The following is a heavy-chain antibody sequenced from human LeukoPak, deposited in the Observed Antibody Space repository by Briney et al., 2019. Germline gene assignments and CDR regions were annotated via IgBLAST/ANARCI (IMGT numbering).Heavy chain of an antibody. V-gene: IGHV6-1*01. D-gene: IGHD2-8*01. J-gene: IGHJ4*02. CDR2: TYYRSNWYN. CDR3: ARFGVSDYYFDY. Sequence: SQTLSLTCAISGDSLSSNSATWNWIRQSPSRGLEWLGRTYYRSNWYNDYALSVKSRITFIPDTSKNHFSLQLNSVTPEDTAVYYCARFGVSDYYFDYWGQGTLVTVSS. CDR1: GDSLSSNSAT.